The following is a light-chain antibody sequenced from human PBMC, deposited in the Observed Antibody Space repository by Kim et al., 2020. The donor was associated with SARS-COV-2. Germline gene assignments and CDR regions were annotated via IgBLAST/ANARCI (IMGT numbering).Light chain of an antibody. Sequence: VVLTQSPGTLSLSPGERATLSCRASETVSTSSIAWYKHKPGQAPSLLIYGASVRASGVSDRFSGRGSGTDFTLTVTRVEPEDFAVFYCLHFASSVWTFGQGTKLEI. CDR2: GAS. CDR1: ETVSTSS. CDR3: LHFASSVWT. V-gene: IGKV3-20*01. J-gene: IGKJ1*01.